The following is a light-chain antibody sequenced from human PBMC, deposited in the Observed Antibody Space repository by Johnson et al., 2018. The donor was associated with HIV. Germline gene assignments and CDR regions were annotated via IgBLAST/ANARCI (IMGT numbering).Light chain of an antibody. J-gene: IGLJ1*01. CDR3: GTWDSSLSAYV. Sequence: QSVLTQPPSVSAAPGQKVTISCSGSSSNIGNNYVSWYQQLPGRAPKLLIYDNNKRPSGIPDRFSGSKSGTSATLGITGLQTGDEADYYCGTWDSSLSAYVFGTGTK. V-gene: IGLV1-51*01. CDR2: DNN. CDR1: SSNIGNNY.